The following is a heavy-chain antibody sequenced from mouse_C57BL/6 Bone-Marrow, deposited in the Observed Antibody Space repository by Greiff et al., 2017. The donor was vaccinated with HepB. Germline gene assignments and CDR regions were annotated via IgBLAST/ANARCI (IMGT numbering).Heavy chain of an antibody. CDR2: ISDGGSYT. D-gene: IGHD2-12*01. CDR3: APEYDVGFAY. CDR1: GFTFSSYA. J-gene: IGHJ3*01. V-gene: IGHV5-4*03. Sequence: EVKLEESGGGLVKPGGSLKLSCAASGFTFSSYAMSWVRQTPEKRLEWVATISDGGSYTYYPDNVKGRFTISRDNAKNNLYLQRKHLKSEDTAMEYRAPEYDVGFAYWGQGTLVTVSA.